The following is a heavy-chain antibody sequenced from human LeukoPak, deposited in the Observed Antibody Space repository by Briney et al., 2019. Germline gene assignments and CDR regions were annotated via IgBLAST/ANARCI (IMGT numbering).Heavy chain of an antibody. J-gene: IGHJ4*02. V-gene: IGHV3-23*01. CDR2: ISGSGGST. CDR1: GFTFSSYE. D-gene: IGHD6-13*01. Sequence: PGGSLRLSCAASGFTFSSYEMNWVRQAPGKGLEWVSAISGSGGSTYYADSVKGRFTISRDNSKNTLYLQMNSLRAEDTAVYYCAKGIAAAGGYFDYWGQGTLVTVSS. CDR3: AKGIAAAGGYFDY.